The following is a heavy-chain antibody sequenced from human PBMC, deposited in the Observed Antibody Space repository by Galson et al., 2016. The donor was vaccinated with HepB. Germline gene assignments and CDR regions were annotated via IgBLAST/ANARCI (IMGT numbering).Heavy chain of an antibody. CDR3: ATSYGDNYYRYFDY. J-gene: IGHJ4*02. Sequence: SLRLSCAASGFTFSTYVLHWVRQAPGKGLEWLAVISYDGNNKYYADAVKGRFTISRDNSKNTLYLQMNSLRAEDTAVYYCATSYGDNYYRYFDYLGQGTLVTVSS. V-gene: IGHV3-30-3*01. CDR1: GFTFSTYV. CDR2: ISYDGNNK. D-gene: IGHD4-17*01.